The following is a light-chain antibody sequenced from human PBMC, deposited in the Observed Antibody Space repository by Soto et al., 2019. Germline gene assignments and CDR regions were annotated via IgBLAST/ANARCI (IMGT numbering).Light chain of an antibody. CDR2: DTS. V-gene: IGKV3D-20*02. CDR3: QQREHWPPIT. Sequence: EIVLMQSPGTLSLSPGERATLSCRASQSVSSSYVAWYQQRPGQAPRLLIYDTSNRATGIPARFSGSGSGTDFTLTISSLEPEDFAVYYCQQREHWPPITFGQGTRLEI. J-gene: IGKJ5*01. CDR1: QSVSSSY.